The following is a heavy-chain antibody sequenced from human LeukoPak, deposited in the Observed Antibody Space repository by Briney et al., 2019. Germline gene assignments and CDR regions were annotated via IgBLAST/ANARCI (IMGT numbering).Heavy chain of an antibody. V-gene: IGHV3-21*01. CDR3: ARLQVTIFGVVIMPIDY. D-gene: IGHD3-3*01. J-gene: IGHJ4*02. CDR2: ISSSSSYI. Sequence: PGRSLRLSCAASGFTFSSYSMNWVRQAPGKGLEWVSSISSSSSYIYYADSVKGRFTISRDNAKNSLYLQMNSLRAEDTAVYYCARLQVTIFGVVIMPIDYWGQGTLVTVSS. CDR1: GFTFSSYS.